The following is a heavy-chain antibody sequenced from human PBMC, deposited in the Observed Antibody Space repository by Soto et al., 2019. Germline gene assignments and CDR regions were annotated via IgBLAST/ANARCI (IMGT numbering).Heavy chain of an antibody. CDR3: ARKAGAARHVYDSFDI. CDR1: GYTFTSYD. V-gene: IGHV1-8*02. D-gene: IGHD6-6*01. J-gene: IGHJ3*02. CDR2: MNPNSGNT. Sequence: ASVKVSCKASGYTFTSYDINWVRQATGQGLEWMGWMNPNSGNTGYAQKFQGRVTMTRNTSISTAYMELSSLRYEDTAVYYCARKAGAARHVYDSFDIWGQGTMVTVSS.